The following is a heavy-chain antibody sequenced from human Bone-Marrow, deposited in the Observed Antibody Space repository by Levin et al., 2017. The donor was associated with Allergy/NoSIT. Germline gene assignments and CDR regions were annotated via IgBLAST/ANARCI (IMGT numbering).Heavy chain of an antibody. V-gene: IGHV3-11*01. CDR2: TSSSGSAM. D-gene: IGHD2-2*01. CDR1: GFTFSDHY. Sequence: GGSLRLSCAVSGFTFSDHYMSWIRQAPGKGLEWVSYTSSSGSAMYYADSVKGRFTISRDNAKNSLFLQMNSLRAEDTAVYYCARGGRGYCSSASCCDYWGQGTLVTVSS. J-gene: IGHJ4*02. CDR3: ARGGRGYCSSASCCDY.